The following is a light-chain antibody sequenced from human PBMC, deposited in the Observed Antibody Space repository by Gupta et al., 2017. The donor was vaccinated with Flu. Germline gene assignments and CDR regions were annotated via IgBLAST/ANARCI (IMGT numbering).Light chain of an antibody. V-gene: IGLV2-18*02. CDR1: SSDVGNYNR. CDR3: SSYTSSSTYV. Sequence: QSALTQPPSVSGSPGQSVTISCTGTSSDVGNYNRVSWYQQSPGTAPKLMIYEVSNRPSGVPDRFSGSKSGNTASLTISGLQAEDDADFYCSSYTSSSTYVFGTGTKVTVL. CDR2: EVS. J-gene: IGLJ1*01.